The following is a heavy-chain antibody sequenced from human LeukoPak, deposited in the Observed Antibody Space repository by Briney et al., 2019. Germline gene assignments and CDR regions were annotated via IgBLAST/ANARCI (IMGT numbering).Heavy chain of an antibody. J-gene: IGHJ5*02. CDR1: GGPFRGFF. V-gene: IGHV4-34*01. CDR3: ARGIFYGGRNQYIWFDL. Sequence: SETLSLTCAVYGGPFRGFFWSWIRQAPGKGLEWIGEISHSGSSNYNPSLKSRITISVDTSKSQFSLRLTSVTAADTAVYYCARGIFYGGRNQYIWFDLWGQEPWSPSPQ. D-gene: IGHD4-23*01. CDR2: ISHSGSS.